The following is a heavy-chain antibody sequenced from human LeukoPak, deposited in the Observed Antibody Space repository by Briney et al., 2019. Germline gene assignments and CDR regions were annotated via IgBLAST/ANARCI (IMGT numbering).Heavy chain of an antibody. Sequence: ASVKVSCKASGYSFPSYGISWVRPAPGQGLEWMGWISANNGNTYYTQKFQGRLTMTTDTSTSTAYMELRSLASDDTAVYYCARGEVPNTYCGGDCYFDYWGQGTLVTVSS. CDR1: GYSFPSYG. CDR3: ARGEVPNTYCGGDCYFDY. CDR2: ISANNGNT. D-gene: IGHD2-21*01. J-gene: IGHJ4*02. V-gene: IGHV1-18*01.